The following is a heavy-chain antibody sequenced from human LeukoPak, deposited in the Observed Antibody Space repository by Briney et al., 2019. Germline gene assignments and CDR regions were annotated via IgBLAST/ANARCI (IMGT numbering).Heavy chain of an antibody. Sequence: PSETLSLTCTVSGYSISSGYYWGWIRQPPGKGLEWIGSSGSTYYNPSLKSRVTISVDTSKNQFSLKLSSVTAADTAVYYCARWGQQQLVPFYWFDPWGQGTLVTVSS. V-gene: IGHV4-38-2*02. CDR1: GYSISSGYY. D-gene: IGHD6-13*01. CDR2: SGST. J-gene: IGHJ5*02. CDR3: ARWGQQQLVPFYWFDP.